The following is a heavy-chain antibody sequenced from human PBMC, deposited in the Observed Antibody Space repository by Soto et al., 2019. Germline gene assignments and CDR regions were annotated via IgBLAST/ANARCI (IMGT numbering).Heavy chain of an antibody. D-gene: IGHD3-3*01. CDR3: AIPPLDYDFWSGYYPLGLDF. Sequence: EVQLVESGGGLVQPGGSLRLSCAASGFTFSSYSMNWVRQAPGKGLEGVSYLSSSSSTIYYADSVKGRFPISRNNAKNSLSLQMNSLRAEDTSVYYCAIPPLDYDFWSGYYPLGLDFWGKGTTVTVSS. CDR2: LSSSSSTI. J-gene: IGHJ6*04. CDR1: GFTFSSYS. V-gene: IGHV3-48*01.